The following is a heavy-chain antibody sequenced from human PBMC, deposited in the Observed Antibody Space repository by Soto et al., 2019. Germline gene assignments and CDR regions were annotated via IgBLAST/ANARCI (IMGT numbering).Heavy chain of an antibody. D-gene: IGHD5-12*01. Sequence: SETLSLTWTVSGGSISSGGYYCSWIRQHPGKGLDWIGYIYHSGTTYYNPSLKSRVIMSVDPSKIQFSLELSSVTAADTAVYYCARRGYNYSFDYWGQGTLVTVSS. CDR2: IYHSGTT. CDR1: GGSISSGGYY. CDR3: ARRGYNYSFDY. J-gene: IGHJ4*02. V-gene: IGHV4-31*02.